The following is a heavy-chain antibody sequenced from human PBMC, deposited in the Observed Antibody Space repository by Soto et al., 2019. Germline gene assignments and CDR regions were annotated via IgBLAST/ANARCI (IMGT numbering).Heavy chain of an antibody. CDR2: TRNKGNDYIT. CDR1: GFTSSDHD. J-gene: IGHJ6*02. V-gene: IGHV3-72*01. Sequence: EAQLVESGGDLVQPGGSLRLSCAVSGFTSSDHDMNWVRQAQGKGLEWIGHTRNKGNDYITNDAASVKGRFTISRDDSKNSLYLQMNSLKIEDKAVYYCARSGYANGLDVWGHGTTVTVSS. D-gene: IGHD2-2*01. CDR3: ARSGYANGLDV.